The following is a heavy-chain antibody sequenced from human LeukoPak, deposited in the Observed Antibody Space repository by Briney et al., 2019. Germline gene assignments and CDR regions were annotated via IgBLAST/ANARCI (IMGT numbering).Heavy chain of an antibody. CDR1: GFTFSSYG. J-gene: IGHJ4*02. V-gene: IGHV3-30*02. CDR2: IRYDGSNK. D-gene: IGHD2-2*01. Sequence: GGSLRLSCAASGFTFSSYGMHWVRQAPGKGLEWVAFIRYDGSNKYYADSVKGRFTISRDNSKNTLYLQMNSLRAEDTAVYYCARPYCASTSCPTFEYWGQGTLVTVSS. CDR3: ARPYCASTSCPTFEY.